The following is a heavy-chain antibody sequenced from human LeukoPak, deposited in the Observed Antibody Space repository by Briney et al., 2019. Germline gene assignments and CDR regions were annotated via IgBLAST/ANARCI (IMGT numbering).Heavy chain of an antibody. CDR2: ISAYNGNT. D-gene: IGHD2-2*03. J-gene: IGHJ6*02. Sequence: ASVKVSCKASGYTFTSYGISWVRQAPGQGLEWMGWISAYNGNTNYAQKLQGRVTMTTDTSTSTAYMELRSLRSDDTAVYYCARGLGIVVVPAAILVHHYYSMDVWGQGTTVTVSS. CDR3: ARGLGIVVVPAAILVHHYYSMDV. CDR1: GYTFTSYG. V-gene: IGHV1-18*01.